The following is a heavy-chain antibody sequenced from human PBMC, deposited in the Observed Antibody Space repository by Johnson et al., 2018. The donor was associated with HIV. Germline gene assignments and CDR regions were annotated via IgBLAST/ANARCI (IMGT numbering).Heavy chain of an antibody. V-gene: IGHV3-30*02. D-gene: IGHD3-3*01. CDR3: ARDFYYNVWTGVSRSDAFDI. J-gene: IGHJ3*02. CDR2: IRYDGSEK. CDR1: GFTFSSYA. Sequence: QVQLVESGGGLVKPGGSLRLSCAASGFTFSSYAMHWVRQAPGKGLEWVAFIRYDGSEKYYVDSVKGRFTISRDNAKNSLYLQMNSLRAEDTAVYYCARDFYYNVWTGVSRSDAFDIWGQGTMVTVSS.